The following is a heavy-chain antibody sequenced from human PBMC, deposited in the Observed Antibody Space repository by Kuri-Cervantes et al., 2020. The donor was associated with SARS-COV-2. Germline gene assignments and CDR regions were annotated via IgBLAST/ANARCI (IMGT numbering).Heavy chain of an antibody. CDR1: GFTFSSYW. J-gene: IGHJ3*02. D-gene: IGHD3-22*01. CDR3: AKGTDYCDSSGYSDIAFDI. Sequence: GESLKISCAASGFTFSSYWMSWVRQAPGKGLEWVSAISGSGGSTYYADSVKGRFTISRDNSKNTLYLQMNSLRAEDTAVYYCAKGTDYCDSSGYSDIAFDIWGQGTMVTVSS. V-gene: IGHV3-23*01. CDR2: ISGSGGST.